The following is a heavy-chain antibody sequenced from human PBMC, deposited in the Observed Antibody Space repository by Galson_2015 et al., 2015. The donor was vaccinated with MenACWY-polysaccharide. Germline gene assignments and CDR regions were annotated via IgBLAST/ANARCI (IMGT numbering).Heavy chain of an antibody. CDR3: ARTVRRRALGYYYYYIDV. Sequence: SVKVSCKASGYTFTSYDINWVRQATGQGLEWMGWMNPNSGNTGYAQKLQGRVTMTRNTSISTAYMELSSLRSEDTAVYYCARTVRRRALGYYYYYIDVWGKGTTVTVSS. CDR2: MNPNSGNT. D-gene: IGHD3-10*01. CDR1: GYTFTSYD. J-gene: IGHJ6*03. V-gene: IGHV1-8*01.